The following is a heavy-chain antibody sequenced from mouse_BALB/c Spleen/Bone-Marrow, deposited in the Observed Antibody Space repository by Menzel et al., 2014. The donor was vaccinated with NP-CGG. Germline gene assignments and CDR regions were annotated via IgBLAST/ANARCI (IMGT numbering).Heavy chain of an antibody. CDR1: GFTFSSYT. V-gene: IGHV5-12-2*01. Sequence: EVKLMESGGGLVQPGGSLKLSCAASGFTFSSYTMSRVRQTPEKRLEWVAYISNGGGSTHYPDTVKGRFTISRDNAKNTLYLQMSRLKSEDTAMYYCARHPIYYYGSSWGNYAMDYWGQGTSVTVSS. J-gene: IGHJ4*01. CDR3: ARHPIYYYGSSWGNYAMDY. D-gene: IGHD1-1*01. CDR2: ISNGGGST.